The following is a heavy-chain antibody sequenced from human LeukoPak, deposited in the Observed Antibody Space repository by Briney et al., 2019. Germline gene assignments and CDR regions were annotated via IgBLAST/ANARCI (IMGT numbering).Heavy chain of an antibody. J-gene: IGHJ4*02. CDR3: AKKGYSHNWFSY. V-gene: IGHV3-48*04. Sequence: GGSLTLSCAASGFTFSDFNMNWVRQAPGKGLEWIAYISSSGTTTLYADSVKGRFTISRDNAENSLSLQMNGLRPDDTAFYFCAKKGYSHNWFSYCGQGTLVTVSS. CDR2: ISSSGTTT. D-gene: IGHD1-1*01. CDR1: GFTFSDFN.